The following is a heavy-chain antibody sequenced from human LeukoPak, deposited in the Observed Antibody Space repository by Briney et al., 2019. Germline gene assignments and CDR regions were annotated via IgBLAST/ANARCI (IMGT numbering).Heavy chain of an antibody. CDR3: ARGLNRNDYGDYGY. CDR2: INHSGST. CDR1: GGSFSGYY. V-gene: IGHV4-34*01. J-gene: IGHJ4*02. Sequence: SETLSLTCAVYGGSFSGYYWNWIRQPPGKGLEWIGEINHSGSTNYNPSLKSRVTISVQTSKNQFSLKLSSVTAADTAVYYCARGLNRNDYGDYGYWGQGTLVTVSS. D-gene: IGHD4-17*01.